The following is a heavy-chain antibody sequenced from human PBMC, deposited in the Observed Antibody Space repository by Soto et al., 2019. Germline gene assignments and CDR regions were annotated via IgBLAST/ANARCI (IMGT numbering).Heavy chain of an antibody. Sequence: QVQLVESGGGVVQPGRSLRLSCAASGFTFSSYGIHWVRQAPGKGLEWVALISYDGTDKYYADSVQGRFTISRDNSKNTLYLQMRSLGPEDTAVYYCVKERYAQLWLEDYGMDVWGQGTTVTV. CDR3: VKERYAQLWLEDYGMDV. J-gene: IGHJ6*02. CDR2: ISYDGTDK. CDR1: GFTFSSYG. D-gene: IGHD5-18*01. V-gene: IGHV3-30*18.